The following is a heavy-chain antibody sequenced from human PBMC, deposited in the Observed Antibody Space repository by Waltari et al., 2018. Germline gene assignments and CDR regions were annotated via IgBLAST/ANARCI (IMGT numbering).Heavy chain of an antibody. Sequence: EVHLAESGGGLVQPGGSLRISCAASGFTVSNNYMSWVRQAPGKGLEWVSRMYSGGYTQYADSVKGRFTISRDNSKNTLYLQMNSLRVEDTAVYYCARNPRYDSPDWGQGTLVTVSS. D-gene: IGHD3-22*01. CDR1: GFTVSNNY. CDR3: ARNPRYDSPD. CDR2: MYSGGYT. V-gene: IGHV3-66*02. J-gene: IGHJ4*02.